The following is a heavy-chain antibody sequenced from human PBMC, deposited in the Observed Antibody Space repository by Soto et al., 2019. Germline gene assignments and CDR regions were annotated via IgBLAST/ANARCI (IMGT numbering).Heavy chain of an antibody. CDR2: ISYDGRNK. J-gene: IGHJ6*02. D-gene: IGHD3-16*01. CDR3: AKDPRAFEYYYYAMDV. CDR1: GFTFSRYG. V-gene: IGHV3-30*18. Sequence: GRSLRLSCAASGFTFSRYGMHWVRQAPGKGLEWVAVISYDGRNKQYADSVKGRLTISRDNSNDTLYLQMNSLRVEDTAVYYCAKDPRAFEYYYYAMDVWGQGTTVTVSS.